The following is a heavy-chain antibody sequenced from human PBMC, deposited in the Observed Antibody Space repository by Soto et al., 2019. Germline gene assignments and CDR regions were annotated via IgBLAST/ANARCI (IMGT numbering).Heavy chain of an antibody. Sequence: GGSLRLSCAASGFTFSSYSMNWVRQAPGKGLEWVSYISSSSSTIYYADSVKGRFTISRDNAKSSLYLQMNSLRDEYTAVYYCAKNRVTTVDYWGQGTLVTVSS. J-gene: IGHJ4*02. CDR1: GFTFSSYS. V-gene: IGHV3-48*02. CDR3: AKNRVTTVDY. D-gene: IGHD4-17*01. CDR2: ISSSSSTI.